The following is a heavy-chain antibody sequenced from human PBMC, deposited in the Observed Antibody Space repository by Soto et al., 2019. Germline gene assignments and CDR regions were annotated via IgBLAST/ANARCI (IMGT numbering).Heavy chain of an antibody. CDR3: ARDYDSSGDY. Sequence: SETLSLTCTVSGGSISTSSYFWGWIRQPPGKGLEWIGSIYYSGSTYYNPSLKSRVTISVDTSKNQFSLKLSSVIAADTAVYYCARDYDSSGDYWGQGTLVTVSS. J-gene: IGHJ4*02. V-gene: IGHV4-39*01. CDR1: GGSISTSSYF. D-gene: IGHD3-22*01. CDR2: IYYSGST.